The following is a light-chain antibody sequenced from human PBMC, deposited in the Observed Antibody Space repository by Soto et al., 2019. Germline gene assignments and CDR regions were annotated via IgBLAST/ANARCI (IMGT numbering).Light chain of an antibody. CDR2: AAS. CDR3: QQLNSYPS. J-gene: IGKJ2*01. Sequence: DIQLTQSPSFLSASVGDRVTITCRASQGISSYLAWYQQKPGKAPKLLIYAASTLQSGVPSRFSGSGSGTEFTLTISSLPPEDFASYYCQQLNSYPSFGEGTKLEI. CDR1: QGISSY. V-gene: IGKV1-9*01.